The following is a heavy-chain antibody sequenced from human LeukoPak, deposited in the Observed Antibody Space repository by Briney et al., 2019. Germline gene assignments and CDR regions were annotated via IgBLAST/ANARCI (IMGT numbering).Heavy chain of an antibody. CDR1: GYTFKSYA. D-gene: IGHD3-16*01. V-gene: IGHV1-18*01. CDR2: ISAYNGNT. CDR3: ARAGGIYYYYYMDV. Sequence: ASVKVSCKASGYTFKSYAMNWVRQAPGQGLEWMGWISAYNGNTNYAQKLQGRVTMTTDTSTSTAYMELRSLRSDDTAVYYCARAGGIYYYYYMDVWGKGTTVTISS. J-gene: IGHJ6*03.